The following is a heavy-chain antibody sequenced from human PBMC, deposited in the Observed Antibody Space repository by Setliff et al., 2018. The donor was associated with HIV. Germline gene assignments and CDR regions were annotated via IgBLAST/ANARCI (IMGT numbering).Heavy chain of an antibody. CDR2: IKQDGSDK. V-gene: IGHV3-7*01. CDR3: ASAKGLNY. Sequence: HPGGSLRLSCAASGFTFSNYWMSWVRQTPGKGLEWVANIKQDGSDKFYVGSVRGRFTVSRDNAKNSLFLQMNSLRVEDTAVYYCASAKGLNYWGQGAQVTVSS. J-gene: IGHJ4*02. CDR1: GFTFSNYW.